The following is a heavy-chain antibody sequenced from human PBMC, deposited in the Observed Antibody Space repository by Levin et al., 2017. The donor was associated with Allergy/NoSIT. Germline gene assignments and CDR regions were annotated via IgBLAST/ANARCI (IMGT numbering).Heavy chain of an antibody. Sequence: GGSLRLSCAASGFTFRSYGMHWVRQAPGKGLEWAAVIWYDGSDKYYADSVKGRFTISRDNSKNTLYLQMNSLRVEDTAVYYCARGPLGVGRWYFDLWGRGTLVTVSS. CDR3: ARGPLGVGRWYFDL. CDR2: IWYDGSDK. D-gene: IGHD3-16*01. J-gene: IGHJ2*01. V-gene: IGHV3-33*01. CDR1: GFTFRSYG.